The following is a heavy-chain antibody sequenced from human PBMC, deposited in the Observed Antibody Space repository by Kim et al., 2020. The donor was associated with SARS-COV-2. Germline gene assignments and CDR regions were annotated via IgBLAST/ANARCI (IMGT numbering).Heavy chain of an antibody. J-gene: IGHJ4*02. D-gene: IGHD3-22*01. CDR3: AREQDYYDSSGYYIDY. Sequence: GGSLRLSCAASGFTFSSYGMHWVRQAPGKGLEWVAVIWYDGSNKYYADSVKGRFTISRDNSKNTLYLQMNSLRAEDTAVYYCAREQDYYDSSGYYIDYWGQGTLVTVSS. V-gene: IGHV3-33*01. CDR1: GFTFSSYG. CDR2: IWYDGSNK.